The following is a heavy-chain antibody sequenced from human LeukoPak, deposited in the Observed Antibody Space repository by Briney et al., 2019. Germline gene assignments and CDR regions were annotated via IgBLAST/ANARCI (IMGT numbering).Heavy chain of an antibody. D-gene: IGHD2-15*01. Sequence: GSLRLSCAASGFTFSSYGMHWVRQAPGKGLEWVAVISYDGSNKYYADSVKGRFTISRDNSKNTLYLQMNSLRAEDTAVYYCAKDLLRYCSGGSCYSGWFDPWGQGTLVTVSS. CDR2: ISYDGSNK. J-gene: IGHJ5*02. CDR1: GFTFSSYG. CDR3: AKDLLRYCSGGSCYSGWFDP. V-gene: IGHV3-30*18.